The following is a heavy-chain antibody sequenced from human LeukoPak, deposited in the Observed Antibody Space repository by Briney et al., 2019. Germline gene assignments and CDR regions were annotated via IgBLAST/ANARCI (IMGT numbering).Heavy chain of an antibody. D-gene: IGHD3/OR15-3a*01. V-gene: IGHV1-18*04. Sequence: ASVKVSCKASGYTFTSYCMHWVRQAPGQGLEWMGWISAYNGNTNYAQKLQGRVTMTTDTSTSTAYMELRSLRSDDTAVYYCARVGPLAPRDMDVWGKGTTVTVSS. CDR2: ISAYNGNT. CDR1: GYTFTSYC. CDR3: ARVGPLAPRDMDV. J-gene: IGHJ6*03.